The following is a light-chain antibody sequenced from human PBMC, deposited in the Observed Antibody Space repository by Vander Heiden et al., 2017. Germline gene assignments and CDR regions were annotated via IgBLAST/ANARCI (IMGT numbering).Light chain of an antibody. J-gene: IGKJ2*01. V-gene: IGKV4-1*01. Sequence: IVMTQSHDSLAVSVGGPATLHCQSSHYHLYSCNNNNFLAWYQQKPGQPPKLLIYWASTRESGVPDRFSGSGSGTDFTLTISSLQAEDVAVYYCQQYYSSPFTFGQGTKLEIK. CDR1: HYHLYSCNNNNF. CDR2: WAS. CDR3: QQYYSSPFT.